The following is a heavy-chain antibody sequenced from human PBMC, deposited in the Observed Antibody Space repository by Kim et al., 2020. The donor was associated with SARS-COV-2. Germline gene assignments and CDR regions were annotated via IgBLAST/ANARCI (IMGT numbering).Heavy chain of an antibody. D-gene: IGHD2-2*01. V-gene: IGHV5-51*01. Sequence: SFQGQVTISAEKSVSTAYLQWSSLKASDTAMYYCARLPRVGVPAAITFDYWGQGTLVTVSS. CDR3: ARLPRVGVPAAITFDY. J-gene: IGHJ4*02.